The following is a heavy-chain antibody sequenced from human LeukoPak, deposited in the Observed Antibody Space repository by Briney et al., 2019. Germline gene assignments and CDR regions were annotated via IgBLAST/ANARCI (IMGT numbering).Heavy chain of an antibody. V-gene: IGHV3-30-3*01. CDR2: ISYDGSNK. J-gene: IGHJ6*02. CDR3: ARDQADIVVVPAARDYYYYYGMDV. CDR1: GFTFSSYA. D-gene: IGHD2-2*01. Sequence: GGSLRLSCAASGFTFSSYAMHWVRQAPGKGLEWVAVISYDGSNKYYADSVKGRFTISRDNSKNTLYLQMNSLRAEDTAEYYCARDQADIVVVPAARDYYYYYGMDVWGQGTTVTVSS.